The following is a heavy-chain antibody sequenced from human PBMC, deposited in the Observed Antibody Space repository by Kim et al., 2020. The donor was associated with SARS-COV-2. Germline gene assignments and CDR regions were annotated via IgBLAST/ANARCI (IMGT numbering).Heavy chain of an antibody. D-gene: IGHD4-4*01. CDR2: IIGRGTTI. Sequence: GGSLRLSCAASGFTFSSYEMNWVRQAPGKGLEGVGYIIGRGTTIDSADSVRGRFTISRDTDNTSLYPHMKSLSAETTAVYYCERARNYSPLDDWGHGTLV. CDR1: GFTFSSYE. J-gene: IGHJ4*01. V-gene: IGHV3-48*03. CDR3: ERARNYSPLDD.